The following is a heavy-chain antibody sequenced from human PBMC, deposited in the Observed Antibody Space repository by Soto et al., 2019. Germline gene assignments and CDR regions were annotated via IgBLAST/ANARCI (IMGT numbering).Heavy chain of an antibody. CDR2: IWYDGSNK. D-gene: IGHD2-21*02. Sequence: QVQLVESGGGVVQPGRSLRLSCAASGFTFSSYGMHGVRQAPGKGLEWVAVIWYDGSNKYYADSVKGRFTISRDNSKNTLYLQMISLRAEDTAVYYCARDVMVTAMVMWYFDLWGRGTLVTVSS. V-gene: IGHV3-33*01. J-gene: IGHJ2*01. CDR3: ARDVMVTAMVMWYFDL. CDR1: GFTFSSYG.